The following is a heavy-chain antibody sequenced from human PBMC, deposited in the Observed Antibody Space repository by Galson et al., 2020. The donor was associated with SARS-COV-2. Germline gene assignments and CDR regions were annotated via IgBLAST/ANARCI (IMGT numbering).Heavy chain of an antibody. V-gene: IGHV3-30*18. J-gene: IGHJ6*03. CDR1: GFSFNNYG. Sequence: GGSLRLSCAASGFSFNNYGMHWVRQAPGKGLEWEAGLSYEGSNKYYTDSVKGQFTISRDTSKNTMYLQMNNLIADDTAVYYCAKRGRVFMLYARNNYMDDWGKGTTVTVSS. CDR2: LSYEGSNK. CDR3: AKRGRVFMLYARNNYMDD. D-gene: IGHD2-8*01.